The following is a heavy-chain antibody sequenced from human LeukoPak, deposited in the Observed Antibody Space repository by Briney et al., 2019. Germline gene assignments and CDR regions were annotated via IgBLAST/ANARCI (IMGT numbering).Heavy chain of an antibody. CDR3: ARDLAFSGSYSNNAFDI. Sequence: ASVKLSCKASGYTFTSYGISWVRQAPGQGLEWMGWISAYNGNTNYAQKLQGRVTMTTDTSTSTAYMELRSLRSDDTAVYYCARDLAFSGSYSNNAFDIWGQGTMVTVSS. CDR1: GYTFTSYG. J-gene: IGHJ3*02. D-gene: IGHD1-26*01. V-gene: IGHV1-18*01. CDR2: ISAYNGNT.